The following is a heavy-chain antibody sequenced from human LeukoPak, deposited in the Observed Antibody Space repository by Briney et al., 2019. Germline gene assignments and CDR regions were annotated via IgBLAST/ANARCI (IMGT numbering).Heavy chain of an antibody. V-gene: IGHV4-59*01. Sequence: SETLSLTCTVSGGSISRYYWSWIRQPPGNGLEWIGYIYYSGSTNYNPSLKSRVTISVDTSKNQFTLKLSSVTAADTAVYSCARDSPIAAAGFFHAFDIWGQGTMVTGSS. CDR2: IYYSGST. CDR3: ARDSPIAAAGFFHAFDI. J-gene: IGHJ3*02. CDR1: GGSISRYY. D-gene: IGHD6-13*01.